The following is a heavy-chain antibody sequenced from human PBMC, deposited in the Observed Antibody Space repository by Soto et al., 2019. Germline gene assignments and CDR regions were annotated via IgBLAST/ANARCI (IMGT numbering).Heavy chain of an antibody. J-gene: IGHJ4*02. CDR3: ATPLNYYDSSGYHRPFDY. CDR1: GGTFSSYA. V-gene: IGHV1-69*13. Sequence: GASVKVSCKASGGTFSSYAISWVRQAPGQGLEWMGGIIPIFGTANYAQKFQGRVTITADESTSTAYMELSSLRSEDTAVYYCATPLNYYDSSGYHRPFDYWGQGTLVTVSS. D-gene: IGHD3-22*01. CDR2: IIPIFGTA.